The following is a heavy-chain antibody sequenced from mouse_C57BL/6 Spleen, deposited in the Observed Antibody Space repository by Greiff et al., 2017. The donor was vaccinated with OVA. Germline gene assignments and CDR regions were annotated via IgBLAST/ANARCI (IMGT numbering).Heavy chain of an antibody. CDR2: IHPNSGST. CDR3: ARRVYGNYVYFDY. CDR1: GYTFTSYW. J-gene: IGHJ2*01. D-gene: IGHD2-1*01. V-gene: IGHV1-64*01. Sequence: VQLQQPGAELVKPGASVKLSCKASGYTFTSYWMHWVKQRPGQGLEWIGMIHPNSGSTNYNEKFKSKATLTVDKSSSTAYMQLSSLTSEDSAVYYCARRVYGNYVYFDYWGQGTTLTVSS.